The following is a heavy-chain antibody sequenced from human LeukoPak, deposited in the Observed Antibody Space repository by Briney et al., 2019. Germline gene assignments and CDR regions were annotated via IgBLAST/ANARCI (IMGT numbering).Heavy chain of an antibody. V-gene: IGHV1-69*04. Sequence: GASVKVSCKASGGTFSSYAISWVRQAPGQGLEWMGRIIPILGIANYAQKFQGRVTITADKSTSTAYMELSSLRSEDTAVYYCARDLQDDSSGYYPFYWGQGTLVTVSS. D-gene: IGHD3-22*01. CDR1: GGTFSSYA. CDR2: IIPILGIA. CDR3: ARDLQDDSSGYYPFY. J-gene: IGHJ4*02.